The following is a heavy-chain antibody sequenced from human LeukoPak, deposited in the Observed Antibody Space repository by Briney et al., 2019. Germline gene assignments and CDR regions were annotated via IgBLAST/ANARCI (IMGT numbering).Heavy chain of an antibody. CDR3: TRTVNSASDF. J-gene: IGHJ4*02. D-gene: IGHD4-23*01. Sequence: GSLRLSCVAPGFIFCDYWKRWVRQAPGKGVEWVATINQNGGVKYYVDSVKGRFTISRDNAKTSLFLQMNSLRIDDTAMYYCTRTVNSASDFWGQGTLVTVSS. CDR1: GFIFCDYW. V-gene: IGHV3-7*03. CDR2: INQNGGVK.